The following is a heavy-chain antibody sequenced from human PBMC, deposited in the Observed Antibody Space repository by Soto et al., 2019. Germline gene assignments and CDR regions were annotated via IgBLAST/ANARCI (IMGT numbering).Heavy chain of an antibody. J-gene: IGHJ4*02. CDR1: GDSINRNYC. Sequence: SETLSLTCAVSGDSINRNYCCSWVRQPPGKGLEWIAEIYYSGGTSYNPSLKSRVTISMDKSKNQFSLNLTSVTAADTAMYYCARDTGWGRGYWGQGTLVTVS. CDR2: IYYSGGT. D-gene: IGHD6-19*01. CDR3: ARDTGWGRGY. V-gene: IGHV4-4*02.